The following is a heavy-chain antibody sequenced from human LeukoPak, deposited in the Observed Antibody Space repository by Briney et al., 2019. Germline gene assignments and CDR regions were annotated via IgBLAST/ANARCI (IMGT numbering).Heavy chain of an antibody. J-gene: IGHJ4*02. CDR2: IYYSGST. CDR1: GGSISSGDYY. V-gene: IGHV4-39*07. CDR3: ARGGPGYGDYPLFDY. Sequence: ETLSLTCTVSGGSISSGDYYWSWIRQPPGKGLEWIGSIYYSGSTYYNPSLKSRVTISVDTSKNQFSLKLSSVTAADTAVYYCARGGPGYGDYPLFDYWGQGTLVTVSS. D-gene: IGHD4-17*01.